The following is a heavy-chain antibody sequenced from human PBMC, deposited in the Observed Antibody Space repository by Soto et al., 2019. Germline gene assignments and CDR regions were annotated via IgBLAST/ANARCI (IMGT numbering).Heavy chain of an antibody. D-gene: IGHD3-10*01. Sequence: QVQLQESGPGLVKPSQTLSLTCTVSGGSISSGGYYWSWIRQHPGKGLEWIGYIYYSGSTYYNPSLKSRVTTSVDTSKNQFSLKLSSVTAADTAVYYCARGFGVRGVIIGFDYWGQGTLVTVSS. V-gene: IGHV4-31*03. CDR1: GGSISSGGYY. J-gene: IGHJ4*02. CDR3: ARGFGVRGVIIGFDY. CDR2: IYYSGST.